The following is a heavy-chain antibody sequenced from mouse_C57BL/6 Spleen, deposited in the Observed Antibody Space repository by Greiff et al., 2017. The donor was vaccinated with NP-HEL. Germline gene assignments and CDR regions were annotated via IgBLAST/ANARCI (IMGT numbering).Heavy chain of an antibody. Sequence: VQLQQSGAELVKPGASVKMSCKASGYTFTSYWITWVKQRPGQGLAWIGDIYPGSGSTNYNEKFKSKATLTVDTSSSTAYMQLSSLTSEDSAVYYCARRGSDDAMDYWGQGTSVTVSS. D-gene: IGHD3-2*02. V-gene: IGHV1-55*01. CDR2: IYPGSGST. CDR1: GYTFTSYW. CDR3: ARRGSDDAMDY. J-gene: IGHJ4*01.